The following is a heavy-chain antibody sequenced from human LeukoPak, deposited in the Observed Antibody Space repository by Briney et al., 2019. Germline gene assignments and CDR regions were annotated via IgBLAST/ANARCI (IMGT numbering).Heavy chain of an antibody. CDR1: GDSIGGSNYY. V-gene: IGHV4-39*01. Sequence: KPSETLSLTCTVSGDSIGGSNYYWAWIRRSPGKGLEWIGSVFYSGNTYYNPSLKSRVTISVDTSKNQFSLNLYSVTAADTATYYCARRGITYSSSFFAYWGQGTLVTVSS. J-gene: IGHJ4*02. CDR3: ARRGITYSSSFFAY. D-gene: IGHD6-13*01. CDR2: VFYSGNT.